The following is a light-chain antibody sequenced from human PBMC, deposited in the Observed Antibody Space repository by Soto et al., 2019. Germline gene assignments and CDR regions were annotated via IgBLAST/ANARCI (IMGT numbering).Light chain of an antibody. Sequence: DIVLTQSSLSLPVTPGEPASISCRSSQSLLHSDGYNYLDWYMQKPGQSPQHLIYSGSHRASGVPDRFSGSGSGTDFTLKISRVEAEDVGVYYCMQALQTPVTFGGGTKVDIK. CDR1: QSLLHSDGYNY. V-gene: IGKV2-28*01. CDR3: MQALQTPVT. J-gene: IGKJ4*01. CDR2: SGS.